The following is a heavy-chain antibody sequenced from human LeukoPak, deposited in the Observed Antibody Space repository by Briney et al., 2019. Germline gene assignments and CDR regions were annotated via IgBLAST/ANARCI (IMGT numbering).Heavy chain of an antibody. V-gene: IGHV3-66*01. CDR2: IYSGGST. Sequence: GGSLRLSCAASGFTVSSNYMSWVRQAPGKGLEWVSVIYSGGSTYYADSVKGRFTISRDNSKNTLYLQMNSLKAEDTAVYYCARDPPQYCGGDCYSEGDYWGQGTLVTVSS. J-gene: IGHJ4*02. CDR3: ARDPPQYCGGDCYSEGDY. CDR1: GFTVSSNY. D-gene: IGHD2-21*02.